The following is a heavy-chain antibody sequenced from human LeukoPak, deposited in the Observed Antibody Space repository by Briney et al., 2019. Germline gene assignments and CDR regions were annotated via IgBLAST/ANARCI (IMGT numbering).Heavy chain of an antibody. Sequence: SETLSLTCTVSGGSISSSSYYWGWIRQPPGKGLEWIGSIYYSGSTYYNPSLKSRVTISVDTSKNQFSLKLSSVTATDTAVYYCARHYDILTGNYYYYYGMDVWGQGTTVTVSS. CDR3: ARHYDILTGNYYYYYGMDV. CDR1: GGSISSSSYY. D-gene: IGHD3-9*01. V-gene: IGHV4-39*01. J-gene: IGHJ6*02. CDR2: IYYSGST.